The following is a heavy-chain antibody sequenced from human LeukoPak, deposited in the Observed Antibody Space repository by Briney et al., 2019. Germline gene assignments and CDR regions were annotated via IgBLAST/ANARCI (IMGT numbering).Heavy chain of an antibody. CDR1: AFTFSRYW. J-gene: IGHJ4*02. CDR3: ARVGRGYSGYPWGY. V-gene: IGHV3-7*01. CDR2: INQDGSEK. D-gene: IGHD5-12*01. Sequence: PGGSLRLPCAASAFTFSRYWMSWVRQAPGKGLEWVANINQDGSEKDYVDSVKGRFTISKDNARNSLYLQMNSLRVEDTAVYYCARVGRGYSGYPWGYWGQGTLVTISS.